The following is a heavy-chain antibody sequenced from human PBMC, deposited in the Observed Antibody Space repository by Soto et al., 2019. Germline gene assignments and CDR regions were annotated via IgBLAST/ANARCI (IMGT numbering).Heavy chain of an antibody. CDR1: GFSLNTSGVG. CDR2: IYWTGDK. D-gene: IGHD4-4*01. Sequence: QITLKESGPTLVKPTQTLTLTCTFSGFSLNTSGVGVGWVRQPPGKALEWLAFIYWTGDKRYSPSLKSRLSITKDTSKDQVVRTMTNMDPVDTAIFFCAHKLPITTSAFDVWGQGTMVTVSS. CDR3: AHKLPITTSAFDV. J-gene: IGHJ3*01. V-gene: IGHV2-5*01.